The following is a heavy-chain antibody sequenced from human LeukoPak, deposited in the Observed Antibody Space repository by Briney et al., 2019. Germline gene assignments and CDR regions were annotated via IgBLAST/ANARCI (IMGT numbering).Heavy chain of an antibody. V-gene: IGHV4-59*01. J-gene: IGHJ3*02. CDR2: IYYSGNT. Sequence: SETLSLTCTVFGGSISNYFWSWIRQAPGKGLEYIGFIYYSGNTNYNPSFKSRVTISVDTSKKQFSLKLSSVTAADTAVYYCARDLAYRSSLRGTFDIWGQGTKVPVSS. D-gene: IGHD6-19*01. CDR1: GGSISNYF. CDR3: ARDLAYRSSLRGTFDI.